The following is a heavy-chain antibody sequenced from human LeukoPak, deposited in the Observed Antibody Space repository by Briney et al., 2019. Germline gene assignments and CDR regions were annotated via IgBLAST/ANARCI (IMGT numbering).Heavy chain of an antibody. CDR3: ARGRPYSYDY. J-gene: IGHJ4*02. Sequence: PSETLSLTCAVYGGSFSGYYWSWIRQPPGKGLEWIGEINHSGSTNYNPSLKSRVTISVDTSKNQFSLKLSSVTAPDTAVYYCARGRPYSYDYWGQGTLVTASS. D-gene: IGHD5-18*01. CDR2: INHSGST. CDR1: GGSFSGYY. V-gene: IGHV4-34*01.